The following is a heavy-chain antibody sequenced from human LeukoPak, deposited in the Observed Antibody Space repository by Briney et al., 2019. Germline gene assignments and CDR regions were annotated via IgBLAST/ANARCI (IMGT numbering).Heavy chain of an antibody. CDR2: INPNNGDT. V-gene: IGHV1-2*02. D-gene: IGHD3-22*01. CDR1: GYTFTDFD. CDR3: AREPHPDVSFHYDSGGYYYFDY. Sequence: ASVKVSCKASGYTFTDFDIHWVLQAPGQGLDWMECINPNNGDTDFAQSFQGRVTITRDTSITTAYMELTRLRSDDTAVYFCAREPHPDVSFHYDSGGYYYFDYWGQGALVTVSS. J-gene: IGHJ4*02.